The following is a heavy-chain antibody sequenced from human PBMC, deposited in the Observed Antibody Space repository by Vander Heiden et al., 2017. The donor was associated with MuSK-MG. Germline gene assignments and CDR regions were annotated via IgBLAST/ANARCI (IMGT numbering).Heavy chain of an antibody. CDR1: GFTFSSYA. V-gene: IGHV3-30-3*01. D-gene: IGHD2-2*01. Sequence: SCAASGFTFSSYAMHWVRQAPGKGLEWVAVISYDGSNKYYADSVKGRFTISRDNSKNTLYLQMNSLRAEDTAVYYCARSMPRVPNRGYYGMDVWGQGTTVTVSS. CDR2: ISYDGSNK. J-gene: IGHJ6*02. CDR3: ARSMPRVPNRGYYGMDV.